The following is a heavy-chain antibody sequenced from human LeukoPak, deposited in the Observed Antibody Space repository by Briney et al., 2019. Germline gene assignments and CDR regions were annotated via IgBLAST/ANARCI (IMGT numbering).Heavy chain of an antibody. CDR1: GFTFSSYW. D-gene: IGHD5-18*01. Sequence: GGSLRLSCAASGFTFSSYWMSWVRQAPGKGLEWVANIKQDGSEKYYVDSVKGRFTISRDNAKNSLYLQMNSLRAEDTAVYYCARARREYSYGFGYFDYWGQGTLVTVSS. CDR2: IKQDGSEK. J-gene: IGHJ4*02. CDR3: ARARREYSYGFGYFDY. V-gene: IGHV3-7*03.